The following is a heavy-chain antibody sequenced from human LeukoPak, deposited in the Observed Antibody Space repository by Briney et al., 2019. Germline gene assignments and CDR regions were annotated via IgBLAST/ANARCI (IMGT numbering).Heavy chain of an antibody. Sequence: SETLSLTCAVYGGSFSGYYWSWIRQPLGKGLEWIGEINHSGSTNYNPSLKSRVTISVDTSKNQFSLKLNSVTATDTAVYYCARHYGPWGQGTLVTVSS. J-gene: IGHJ4*02. CDR2: INHSGST. V-gene: IGHV4-34*01. CDR3: ARHYGP. D-gene: IGHD3-16*01. CDR1: GGSFSGYY.